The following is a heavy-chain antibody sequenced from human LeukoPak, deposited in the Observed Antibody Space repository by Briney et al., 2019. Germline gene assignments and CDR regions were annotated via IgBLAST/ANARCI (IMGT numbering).Heavy chain of an antibody. CDR1: GFTFSSYA. D-gene: IGHD3-22*01. J-gene: IGHJ4*02. Sequence: PGGSLRLSCAASGFTFSSYAMSWVRQAPGKGLEWVSAISGSGGSTYYADSVKGRFTISRDNSKNTLYLQMNSLRAEDTAVYYCAKDVNYYDGSGYDPQGYWGQGTLVTVSS. CDR3: AKDVNYYDGSGYDPQGY. CDR2: ISGSGGST. V-gene: IGHV3-23*01.